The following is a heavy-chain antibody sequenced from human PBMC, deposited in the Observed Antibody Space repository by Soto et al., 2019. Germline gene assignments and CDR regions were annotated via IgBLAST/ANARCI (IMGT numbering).Heavy chain of an antibody. CDR1: GGSISHNNYY. CDR2: IYYSGST. V-gene: IGHV4-39*01. D-gene: IGHD3-22*01. J-gene: IGHJ4*02. Sequence: QLQLQESGPGLVKPSETLSLTCTVSGGSISHNNYYWGWIRQPPGKGLEWIGSIYYSGSTYYNPSLKSRVTISVDTSKNQFSLKLSSVTAADTAVYYCARYDRSGDFDYWGQVTLVTVSS. CDR3: ARYDRSGDFDY.